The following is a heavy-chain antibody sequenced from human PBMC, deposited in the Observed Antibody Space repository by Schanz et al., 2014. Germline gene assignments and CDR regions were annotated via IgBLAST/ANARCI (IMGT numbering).Heavy chain of an antibody. CDR1: GGSFSGYF. Sequence: QLQLQESGPGLVKPSETLSLTCDVYGGSFSGYFWSWIRQPPGKGLEWIGEINHSGNNYYNPSLKSRVTISVDTSKNQFSLKLTSVTAADTAVYYCATNMVQGTISDAFDIWDQGTMVTVSS. CDR3: ATNMVQGTISDAFDI. V-gene: IGHV4-34*01. J-gene: IGHJ3*02. CDR2: INHSGNN. D-gene: IGHD3-10*01.